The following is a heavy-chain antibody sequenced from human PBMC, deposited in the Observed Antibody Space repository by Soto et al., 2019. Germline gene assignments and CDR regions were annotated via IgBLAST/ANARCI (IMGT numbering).Heavy chain of an antibody. V-gene: IGHV5-51*01. CDR3: ARGWSGSYYFYYMDV. CDR1: GYSFTSYW. D-gene: IGHD3-3*01. J-gene: IGHJ6*03. Sequence: GESLKISCQGSGYSFTSYWIGWVRQMPGKGLEWMGTIYPGDSDTRYSPSFHGQVTISADKSLSTAYLQWSSLKASDTAIYYCARGWSGSYYFYYMDVWGKGTTVTVSS. CDR2: IYPGDSDT.